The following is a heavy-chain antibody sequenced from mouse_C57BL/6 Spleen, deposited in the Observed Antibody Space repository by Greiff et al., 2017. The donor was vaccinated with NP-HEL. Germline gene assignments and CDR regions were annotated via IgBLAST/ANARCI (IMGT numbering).Heavy chain of an antibody. CDR2: INPNNGGT. CDR3: ARWEGNCYFDY. Sequence: EVKLMESGPELVKPGASVKMSCKASGYTFTDYNMHWVKQSHGKSLEWIGYINPNNGGTSYNQKFKGKATLTVNKSSSTAYMELRSLTSEDSAVYYWARWEGNCYFDYWGQGSTLTVSS. CDR1: GYTFTDYN. J-gene: IGHJ2*01. V-gene: IGHV1-22*01. D-gene: IGHD4-1*01.